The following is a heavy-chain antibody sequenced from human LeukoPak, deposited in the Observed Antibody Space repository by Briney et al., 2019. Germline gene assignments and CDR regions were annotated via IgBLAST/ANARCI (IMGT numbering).Heavy chain of an antibody. V-gene: IGHV4-59*08. CDR3: ARLRYYYGMDV. J-gene: IGHJ6*02. D-gene: IGHD3-9*01. CDR2: IYYSGST. Sequence: SETLSLTCTVSGGSISSYYWSWIRQPPGKGLEWIGYIYYSGSTNYNPSLKSRVTISVDTSKNQFSLKLSSVSAADTAVYYCARLRYYYGMDVWGQGTTVTVSS. CDR1: GGSISSYY.